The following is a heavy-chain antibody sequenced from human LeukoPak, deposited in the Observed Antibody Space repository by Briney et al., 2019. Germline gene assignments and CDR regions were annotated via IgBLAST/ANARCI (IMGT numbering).Heavy chain of an antibody. V-gene: IGHV1-18*01. J-gene: IGHJ6*03. CDR2: ISAYNGNT. D-gene: IGHD3-10*01. Sequence: GASVKVSCKASGYTFTSYGISWVRQAPGQGLEWMGWISAYNGNTNYAQKLQGRVTMTTDTSTSTAYMELRSLRSDDTAVYYCAKAPRPVWFGEGNYYNYYYMDVWGKGTTVTISS. CDR1: GYTFTSYG. CDR3: AKAPRPVWFGEGNYYNYYYMDV.